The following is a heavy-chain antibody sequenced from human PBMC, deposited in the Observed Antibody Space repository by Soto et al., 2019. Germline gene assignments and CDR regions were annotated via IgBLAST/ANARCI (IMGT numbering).Heavy chain of an antibody. CDR1: GDSVSGNSAA. Sequence: SQTLSLTCAISGDSVSGNSAAWNWIRQSPSRGLEWLGRTYYRSRWYNDYAVSVKSRITVTPDTSKNQFSLHLNSVTPEDTAVYYCAREFTYYVSSDSYLHYWGQGALVTV. J-gene: IGHJ4*02. CDR2: TYYRSRWYN. CDR3: AREFTYYVSSDSYLHY. D-gene: IGHD3-16*01. V-gene: IGHV6-1*01.